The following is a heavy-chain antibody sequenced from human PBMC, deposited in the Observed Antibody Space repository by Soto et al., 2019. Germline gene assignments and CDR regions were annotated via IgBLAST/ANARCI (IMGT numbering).Heavy chain of an antibody. V-gene: IGHV3-30-3*01. CDR3: ARGTPTVTTKYYFDY. Sequence: QVQLVESGGGVVKPGRSLRLSCAASGFTFSSYAMHWVRQAPGEGLEWVALISYDGNNKDYAESVKGRFTISRDNSKNTLYVKMNSLTTEDTAVYYCARGTPTVTTKYYFDYWGRGTLVTVSP. J-gene: IGHJ4*02. CDR1: GFTFSSYA. D-gene: IGHD4-17*01. CDR2: ISYDGNNK.